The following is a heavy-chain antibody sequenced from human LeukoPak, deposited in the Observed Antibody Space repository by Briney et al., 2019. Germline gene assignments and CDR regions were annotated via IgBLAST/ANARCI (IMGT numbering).Heavy chain of an antibody. CDR2: ITTYNGDT. CDR3: AIVLPYFGY. D-gene: IGHD3-10*01. Sequence: ASVKVSCKASGYTFTTYGLSWVRQAPGQGLEWMGWITTYNGDTDYAQKLQGRVTMTADTSTSTAFMELRSLRSDDTAVYYCAIVLPYFGYWGQGTLLTVSS. CDR1: GYTFTTYG. J-gene: IGHJ4*02. V-gene: IGHV1-18*01.